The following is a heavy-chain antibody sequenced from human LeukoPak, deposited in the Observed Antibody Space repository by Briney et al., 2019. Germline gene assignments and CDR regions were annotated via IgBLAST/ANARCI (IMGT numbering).Heavy chain of an antibody. Sequence: PGGSLRLSCAASGFTFSSYSMNWVRQAPGKGLEWVGRIKSRTDGGTTDYAAPVKDRFTISRDDSKNTLYLQMNSLKTEDTAVYYCTVRQDIVVVVAATPDLDYWGQGTLVTVSS. CDR2: IKSRTDGGTT. CDR1: GFTFSSYS. CDR3: TVRQDIVVVVAATPDLDY. V-gene: IGHV3-15*01. D-gene: IGHD2-15*01. J-gene: IGHJ4*02.